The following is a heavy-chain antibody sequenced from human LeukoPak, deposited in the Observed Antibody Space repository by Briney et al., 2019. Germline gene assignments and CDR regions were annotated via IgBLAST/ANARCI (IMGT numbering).Heavy chain of an antibody. CDR1: GYTLTELS. J-gene: IGHJ4*02. Sequence: ASVKVSCKVSGYTLTELSMHWVRQAPGKGLEWMGGFDPEDGETIYAQKFQGRVTMTTDTSTSTAYMELRSLRSDDTAVYYCARVDTIFGVVPGDCWGQGTLVTVSP. CDR3: ARVDTIFGVVPGDC. D-gene: IGHD3-3*01. V-gene: IGHV1-24*01. CDR2: FDPEDGET.